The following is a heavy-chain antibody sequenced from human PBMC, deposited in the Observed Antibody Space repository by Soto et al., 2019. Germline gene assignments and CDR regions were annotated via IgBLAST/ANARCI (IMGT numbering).Heavy chain of an antibody. CDR2: IYYSGST. Sequence: SETLSLTCTVSGGSISNYYWSWIRQPPGKGLEWIGYIYYSGSTNYNPSLKSRVTISVDTSKNQFSLKLSSVTAADTAVYYCAGVYGDCFDYWGQGTLVTVSS. J-gene: IGHJ4*02. CDR1: GGSISNYY. D-gene: IGHD4-17*01. V-gene: IGHV4-59*01. CDR3: AGVYGDCFDY.